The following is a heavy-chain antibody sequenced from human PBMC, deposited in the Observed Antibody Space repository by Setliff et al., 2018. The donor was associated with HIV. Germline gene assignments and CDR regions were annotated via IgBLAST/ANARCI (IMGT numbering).Heavy chain of an antibody. D-gene: IGHD1-26*01. Sequence: SLRLSCAAPGFTLNNYAMSWVRQAPGQGLEWVSGIGGAYDGNTYHADSVKGRFTIFRENSKNIVYLQMSNLRAEDTALYYCAKVMITTTWAFDFWGQGTPVTVSS. V-gene: IGHV3-23*01. CDR1: GFTLNNYA. CDR3: AKVMITTTWAFDF. CDR2: IGGAYDGNT. J-gene: IGHJ4*02.